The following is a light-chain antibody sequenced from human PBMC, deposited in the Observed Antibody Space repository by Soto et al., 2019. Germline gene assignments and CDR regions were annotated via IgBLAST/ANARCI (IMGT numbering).Light chain of an antibody. V-gene: IGKV1-12*01. CDR1: QGIGNW. CDR2: GAS. J-gene: IGKJ4*01. CDR3: QRPNPFPLT. Sequence: DIQMTQSPSSVSASVGDRVTITCRASQGIGNWLAWYQQKPGKAPNLLIYGASSLQNGVPSRLSGSGSGTDFPLTFSSLQPEDFSTDYSQRPNPFPLTSG.